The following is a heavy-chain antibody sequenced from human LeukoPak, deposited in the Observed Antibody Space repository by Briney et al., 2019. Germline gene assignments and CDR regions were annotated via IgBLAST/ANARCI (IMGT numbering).Heavy chain of an antibody. CDR1: GFTFSSHA. V-gene: IGHV3-48*04. CDR3: ARKAQTGSHSGPFDI. J-gene: IGHJ3*02. D-gene: IGHD1-26*01. Sequence: GGSLRLSCAASGFTFSSHAMNWVRQAPGKGLKWISSISTDSLTIKYADFVSGQFTISRDNAEHLLFLQMNSLRAEDTAVYYCARKAQTGSHSGPFDIWGQGTLVTVSS. CDR2: ISTDSLTI.